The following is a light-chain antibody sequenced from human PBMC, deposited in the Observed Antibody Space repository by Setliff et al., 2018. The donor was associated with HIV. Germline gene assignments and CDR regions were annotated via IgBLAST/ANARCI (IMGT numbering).Light chain of an antibody. V-gene: IGLV2-14*03. J-gene: IGLJ1*01. Sequence: ALTQPRSVSGSPGQSVTISCTGTNSDVGGYNFVSWYQHHPGKAPKLMIYDVSNRPSGVSNRFSGSKSGNTASLTISGLQAEDEADYYCSSYTSSSTLYVFGTGTKVTVL. CDR2: DVS. CDR1: NSDVGGYNF. CDR3: SSYTSSSTLYV.